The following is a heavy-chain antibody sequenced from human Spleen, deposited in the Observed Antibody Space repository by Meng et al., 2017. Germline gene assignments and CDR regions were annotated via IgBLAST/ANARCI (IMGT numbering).Heavy chain of an antibody. J-gene: IGHJ4*02. CDR2: ITGRGGGT. Sequence: EVQLLESGGGLVQPGGSLRLSCVASGFTFSNYAMSWVRQAPGRGLEWVSAITGRGGGTFYADSVKGRFTISRDNSKHTLFLQTSSLRAEDAAIYYCVKEGKRGNTDWGQGTLVTVSS. CDR1: GFTFSNYA. D-gene: IGHD4-23*01. V-gene: IGHV3-23*01. CDR3: VKEGKRGNTD.